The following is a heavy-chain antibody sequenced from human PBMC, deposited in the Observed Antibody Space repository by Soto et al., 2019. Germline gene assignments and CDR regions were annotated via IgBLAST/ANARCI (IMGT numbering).Heavy chain of an antibody. CDR1: GYIFTSYY. CDR3: SRVDPGETSPFVY. V-gene: IGHV1-46*03. J-gene: IGHJ4*02. CDR2: INPFDGSR. Sequence: ASVKVSCKASGYIFTSYYIRWVRQAPGQGLEWMGWINPFDGSRMFAQSFQGRVTMTRDTSTSTVYMEVSSLRSEDTAVYYCSRVDPGETSPFVYWGQGTLVTVSS. D-gene: IGHD3-10*01.